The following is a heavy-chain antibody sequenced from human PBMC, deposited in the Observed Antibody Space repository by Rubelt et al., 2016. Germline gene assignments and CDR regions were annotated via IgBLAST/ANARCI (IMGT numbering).Heavy chain of an antibody. J-gene: IGHJ6*02. CDR2: IWYDGSDK. V-gene: IGHV3-33*01. D-gene: IGHD5-24*01. Sequence: GRSLRLSCAPSGFIFSNYAMHWVRQAPDKGLEWVAIIWYDGSDKYYSDSVKGRFTISRDNSKNTLYLQMNSLRADDTAVYYCARDWGDPRVEIHYGMDVWGQGTSVTVSS. CDR3: ARDWGDPRVEIHYGMDV. CDR1: GFIFSNYA.